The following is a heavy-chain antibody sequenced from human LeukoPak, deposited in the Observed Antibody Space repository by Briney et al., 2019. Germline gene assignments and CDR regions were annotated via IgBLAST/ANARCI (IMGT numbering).Heavy chain of an antibody. CDR1: GFTFSSYA. Sequence: TGGSLGLSCAASGFTFSSYAMSWVRQAPGKGLEWVSAISGSGGSTYYADSVKGRFTISRDNSKNTLYLQMNSLRAEDTAVYYCAKDRIAAAAPSDYWGQGTLVTVSS. CDR3: AKDRIAAAAPSDY. D-gene: IGHD6-13*01. V-gene: IGHV3-23*01. J-gene: IGHJ4*02. CDR2: ISGSGGST.